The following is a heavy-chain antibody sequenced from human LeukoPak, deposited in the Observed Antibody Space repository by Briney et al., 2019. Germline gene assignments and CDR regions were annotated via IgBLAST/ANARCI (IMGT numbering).Heavy chain of an antibody. Sequence: GRSLRLSCEVSGFTFDDYAMHWVRQAPGKGLEWVAGVSGNSDKIGYADSVKGRFTSSRDNAKNSLYLQMNSLRPEDTALYYCARDYYGSGSSSGPIDYWGQGTLVTVSS. J-gene: IGHJ4*02. CDR3: ARDYYGSGSSSGPIDY. CDR2: VSGNSDKI. CDR1: GFTFDDYA. V-gene: IGHV3-9*01. D-gene: IGHD3-10*01.